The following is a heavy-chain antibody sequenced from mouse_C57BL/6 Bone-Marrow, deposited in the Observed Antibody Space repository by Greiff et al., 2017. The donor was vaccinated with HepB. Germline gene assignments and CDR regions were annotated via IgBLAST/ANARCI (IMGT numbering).Heavy chain of an antibody. V-gene: IGHV2-6-2*01. D-gene: IGHD2-3*01. Sequence: VAPSQSLSITCTVSGFSLTSYGVHWVRQPPGKGLEWLVVIWSDGSTTYNSALKSRLSISKDNSKSQVFLKMNSLQTDDTAMYYCARRNGYYGAMDYWGQGTSVTVSS. J-gene: IGHJ4*01. CDR2: IWSDGST. CDR1: GFSLTSYG. CDR3: ARRNGYYGAMDY.